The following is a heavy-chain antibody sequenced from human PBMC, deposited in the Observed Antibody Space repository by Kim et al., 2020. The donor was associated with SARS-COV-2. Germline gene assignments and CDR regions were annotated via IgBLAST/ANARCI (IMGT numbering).Heavy chain of an antibody. CDR1: GFTFRNAW. D-gene: IGHD5-12*01. J-gene: IGHJ6*02. Sequence: GGSLRLSCAASGFTFRNAWMSWVRQAPGKGLEWVGRIKSKTDGGTTDYAAPVKGRFTISRDDSKNTLYLQMHSLKTEDTAVYDCTTDVNPYEDYYSYGMDVWGQGTTVTVSS. CDR3: TTDVNPYEDYYSYGMDV. V-gene: IGHV3-15*01. CDR2: IKSKTDGGTT.